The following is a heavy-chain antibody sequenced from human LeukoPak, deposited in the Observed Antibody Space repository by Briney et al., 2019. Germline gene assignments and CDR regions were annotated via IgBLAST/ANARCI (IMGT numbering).Heavy chain of an antibody. CDR1: EYTFNAYY. CDR2: INPNSGGT. J-gene: IGHJ4*02. D-gene: IGHD5-24*01. CDR3: ARGRPVEKTTIGNPPSDY. V-gene: IGHV1-2*02. Sequence: ASVKVSCKASEYTFNAYYMHWVRQAPGQGLEWMGWINPNSGGTNYAQKYQGRVTMTRDTSISTVYMEVSSLMSDDSAFYYCARGRPVEKTTIGNPPSDYWGQGTLVTVSS.